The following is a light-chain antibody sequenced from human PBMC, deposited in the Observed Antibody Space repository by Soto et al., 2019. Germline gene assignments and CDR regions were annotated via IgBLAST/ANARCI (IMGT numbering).Light chain of an antibody. Sequence: QSVLTQSPSASASLGASVKLTCTLSSGHSNYAIAWHQQQPEKGPRYLMKLNIDGSHGKGDGIPDRFSGSSSGAERYLTISSLQSDDESDYYCQTWDTGISVVFGGGTKLTVL. J-gene: IGLJ2*01. V-gene: IGLV4-69*01. CDR1: SGHSNYA. CDR2: LNIDGSH. CDR3: QTWDTGISVV.